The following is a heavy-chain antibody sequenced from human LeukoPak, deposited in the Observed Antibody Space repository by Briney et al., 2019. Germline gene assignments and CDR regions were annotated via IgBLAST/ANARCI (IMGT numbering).Heavy chain of an antibody. CDR3: ASPLAAADI. V-gene: IGHV4-34*01. J-gene: IGHJ3*02. Sequence: PSETLSLTCAVYGGSFSGYYWSWIRQPPGKGLEWIGEINHSGSTNYNPSLKSRVTISVDTSKNQFSLKLSSVTAADTAVYYCASPLAAADIWGQGTMVTVSS. CDR1: GGSFSGYY. D-gene: IGHD6-13*01. CDR2: INHSGST.